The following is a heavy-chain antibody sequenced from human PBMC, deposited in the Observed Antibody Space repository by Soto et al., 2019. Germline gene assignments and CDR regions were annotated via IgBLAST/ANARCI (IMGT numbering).Heavy chain of an antibody. D-gene: IGHD6-13*01. Sequence: QVQLQESGPGLVKPSQTLSLTCTVSGGSISSGGYYWSWIRQHPGKGLEWIGYIYYSGSTYYNPSLKGRVTISLDTSKNPFSLTLSSVTAADTAGYYCSRSFCVAAAGPFDYWGQGTLVTVSS. CDR3: SRSFCVAAAGPFDY. J-gene: IGHJ4*02. CDR2: IYYSGST. CDR1: GGSISSGGYY. V-gene: IGHV4-31*03.